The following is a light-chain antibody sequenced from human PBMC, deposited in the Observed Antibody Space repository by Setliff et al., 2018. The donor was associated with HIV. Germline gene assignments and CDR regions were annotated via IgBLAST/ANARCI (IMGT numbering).Light chain of an antibody. CDR2: EVS. J-gene: IGLJ1*01. Sequence: QSALTQPASVSGFPGQSITISCTGTNSDVGGYNYVSWYQQHPGKAPKLIIYEVSNRPSGVSNRFSGSKSGNTASLTISGLQAEDEADYFCSSYTSSSSLGVFGTGTKVTVL. CDR1: NSDVGGYNY. V-gene: IGLV2-14*01. CDR3: SSYTSSSSLGV.